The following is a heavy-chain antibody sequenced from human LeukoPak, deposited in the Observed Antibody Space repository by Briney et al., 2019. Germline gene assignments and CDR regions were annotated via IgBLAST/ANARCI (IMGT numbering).Heavy chain of an antibody. V-gene: IGHV4-4*07. CDR2: VFTSGST. J-gene: IGHJ4*02. CDR3: ARDNWNAVDY. Sequence: SETLSLTCTVSGGSISSYYWSWIRQPAGKGLEWIGRVFTSGSTTYNPSLQSRVTISLNTASNQFSLKLSSATAADTAVYYCARDNWNAVDYWGQGTLVTVSS. CDR1: GGSISSYY. D-gene: IGHD1-20*01.